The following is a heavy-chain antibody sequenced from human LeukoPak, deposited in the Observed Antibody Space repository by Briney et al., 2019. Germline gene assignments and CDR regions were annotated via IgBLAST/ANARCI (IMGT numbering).Heavy chain of an antibody. D-gene: IGHD6-13*01. V-gene: IGHV4-4*02. CDR2: IYYSGST. J-gene: IGHJ6*02. CDR3: ARYRQLSYYYYGMDV. Sequence: SETLSLTCAVSGGSISSRNWWSWVRQPPGKGLEWIGYIYYSGSTNYNPSLKSRVTISVDTSKNQFSLKLSSVTAADTAVYYCARYRQLSYYYYGMDVWGQGTTVTVSS. CDR1: GGSISSRNW.